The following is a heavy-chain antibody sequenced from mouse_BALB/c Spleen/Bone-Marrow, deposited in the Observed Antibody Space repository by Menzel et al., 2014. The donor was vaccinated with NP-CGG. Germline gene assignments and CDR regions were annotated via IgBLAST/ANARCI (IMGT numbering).Heavy chain of an antibody. D-gene: IGHD1-1*01. J-gene: IGHJ4*01. CDR1: GFTFSSYA. CDR2: ISSGGNYT. V-gene: IGHV5-9-4*01. Sequence: VQLKESGGGLVKPGGSLKLSCAASGFTFSSYAMSWVRQSPEKRLELVAEISSGGNYTYYPDTVTGRFTISRDNAKNIPYLEMSSLRSDDTAMYYCVRAYGSSYAMDYWGQGTSVTVSS. CDR3: VRAYGSSYAMDY.